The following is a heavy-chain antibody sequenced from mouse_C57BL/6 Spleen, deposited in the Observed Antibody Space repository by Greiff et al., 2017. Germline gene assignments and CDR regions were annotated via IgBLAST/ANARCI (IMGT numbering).Heavy chain of an antibody. V-gene: IGHV1-74*01. CDR2: INPSDSDT. J-gene: IGHJ3*01. CDR1: GYTFTRYW. CDR3: EICRY. Sequence: QVQLQQPGGDLVKPGASVKVSCKASGYTFTRYWMHWVKQRPENGLEWIARINPSDSDTYYHHKFKGKAPFTVDTSSSTAHRQLDSLTSDDSAVDYCEICRYWGQGTILTVSA.